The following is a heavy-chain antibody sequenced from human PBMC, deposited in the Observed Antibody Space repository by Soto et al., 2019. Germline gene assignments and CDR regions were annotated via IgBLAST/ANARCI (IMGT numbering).Heavy chain of an antibody. CDR1: GDTSTTYV. CDR2: INPMSRTA. Sequence: VQLVQSGSEVKKPGSSVKVSCKASGDTSTTYVVSWVRQAPGNGLEWMGGINPMSRTAKKAEKYSGRVTITADEATKTVYLDLTTLRFEDTAVYFCVRGTYCGASCYFAREYWGQGTLVAVSS. D-gene: IGHD2-21*01. V-gene: IGHV1-69*01. CDR3: VRGTYCGASCYFAREY. J-gene: IGHJ4*02.